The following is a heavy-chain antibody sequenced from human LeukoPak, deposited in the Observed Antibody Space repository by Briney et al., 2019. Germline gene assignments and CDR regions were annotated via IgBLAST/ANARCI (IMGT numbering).Heavy chain of an antibody. J-gene: IGHJ4*02. CDR1: GFIFDNYA. Sequence: PGGSLRLSCVASGFIFDNYALSWVRQAPGKGLEWVGRIKPKTDGETTEYAAPVKGRFSISRDDSKNMLYLQMNSLKTEDTAVYYCITPLPYSAQGGQGTLVTVSS. V-gene: IGHV3-15*01. CDR3: ITPLPYSAQ. D-gene: IGHD2-21*01. CDR2: IKPKTDGETT.